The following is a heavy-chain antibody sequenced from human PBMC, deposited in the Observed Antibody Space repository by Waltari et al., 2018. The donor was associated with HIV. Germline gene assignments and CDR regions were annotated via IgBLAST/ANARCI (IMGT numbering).Heavy chain of an antibody. V-gene: IGHV4-38-2*01. CDR2: IHHSGSY. CDR1: GYSISRGYY. D-gene: IGHD3-22*01. Sequence: QVQLQESGPGLVKSSETLSLTCAVSGYSISRGYYWGWIRQPPGKGLEWIGTIHHSGSYDYNPSLKSRVTISVDTSKNHFSLKLSSVTAADTAVYYCARNTYYERSGYDFWGQGYLVTVSS. J-gene: IGHJ4*02. CDR3: ARNTYYERSGYDF.